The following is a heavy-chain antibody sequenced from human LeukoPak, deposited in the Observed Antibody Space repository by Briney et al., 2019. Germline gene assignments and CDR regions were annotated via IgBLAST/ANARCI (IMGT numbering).Heavy chain of an antibody. CDR3: ARDGGGSSFSDY. V-gene: IGHV4-38-2*02. D-gene: IGHD6-13*01. Sequence: SETLSLTCTVSGYSISSGYYWGWIRQPPGKGLEWIGSIYHSGSTYYNPSLKSRVTISVDTSKNQFSLKLSSVTAADTAVYYCARDGGGSSFSDYWGQGTLVTVSS. CDR2: IYHSGST. CDR1: GYSISSGYY. J-gene: IGHJ4*02.